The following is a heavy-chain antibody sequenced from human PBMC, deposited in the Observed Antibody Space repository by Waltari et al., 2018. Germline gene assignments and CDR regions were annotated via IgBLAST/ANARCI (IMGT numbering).Heavy chain of an antibody. CDR3: ATKRESSASGFDY. CDR2: VSHSGTT. D-gene: IGHD6-19*01. V-gene: IGHV4-31*03. CDR1: GGSIRTGGYY. Sequence: QVQLQESGPGLVKPSQTLSLTCSVSGGSIRTGGYYWSWIRQLPGKGLEWIGYVSHSGTTYYNPSLKSRVTISVDTSKNQFSLKLSSVTAADTAVYYCATKRESSASGFDYWGQGTLVTVSS. J-gene: IGHJ4*02.